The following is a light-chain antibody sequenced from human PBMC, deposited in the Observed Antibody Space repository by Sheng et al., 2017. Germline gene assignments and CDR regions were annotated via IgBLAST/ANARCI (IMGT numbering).Light chain of an antibody. J-gene: IGLJ3*02. CDR1: SSDVGGYNY. CDR2: DVS. CDR3: SSFRSTNSWV. V-gene: IGLV2-14*03. Sequence: QSVLTQPASVSGSPGQSITISCTGTSSDVGGYNYVSWYQQHPGKAPKFIIYDVSYRPSGVSNRFSGSKSGNTASLTISGLQAEDEADYYCSSFRSTNSWVFGGGTKLTVI.